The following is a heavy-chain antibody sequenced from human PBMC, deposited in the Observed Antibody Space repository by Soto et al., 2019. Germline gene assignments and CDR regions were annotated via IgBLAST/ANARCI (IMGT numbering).Heavy chain of an antibody. CDR2: ISHDGRNK. J-gene: IGHJ4*02. CDR3: ARDSGVPMVVEGVLAYYFEY. V-gene: IGHV3-30*03. Sequence: GGSLRLSCAASGFTFSTSGMHWVRQAPGKGLEWVAVISHDGRNKYFADSVQGRFTISRDNSKNTLYMHLNSLRADDTAVYYCARDSGVPMVVEGVLAYYFEYWGQGTLVTVSS. D-gene: IGHD2-15*01. CDR1: GFTFSTSG.